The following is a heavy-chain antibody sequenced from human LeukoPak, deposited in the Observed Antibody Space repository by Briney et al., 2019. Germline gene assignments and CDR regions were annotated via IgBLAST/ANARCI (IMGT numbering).Heavy chain of an antibody. D-gene: IGHD6-13*01. CDR3: AKDSSSSWTLDY. Sequence: SGGSLRLSCEASGFTFDNYAISWVRPAPGKGLEWVSAITGSGTATFYAASVEAHFTISRDNSKNTVYLQMNSLRVEDTAIYYCAKDSSSSWTLDYWGQGTLVTVSS. CDR2: ITGSGTAT. V-gene: IGHV3-23*01. J-gene: IGHJ4*02. CDR1: GFTFDNYA.